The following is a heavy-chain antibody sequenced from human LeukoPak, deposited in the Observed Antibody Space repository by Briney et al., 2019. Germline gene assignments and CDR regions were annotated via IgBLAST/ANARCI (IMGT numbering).Heavy chain of an antibody. D-gene: IGHD6-19*01. J-gene: IGHJ5*02. CDR1: GGSISSGDYY. Sequence: SETLSLTCTVSGGSISSGDYYWSWIRQPPGKGLEWIGYIYYSGSTYYNPSLKSRVTISVDTSKNQFSLKLSSVTAADTAVYYCARGHGWRGANWFDPWGQGTLVTVSS. CDR2: IYYSGST. CDR3: ARGHGWRGANWFDP. V-gene: IGHV4-30-4*02.